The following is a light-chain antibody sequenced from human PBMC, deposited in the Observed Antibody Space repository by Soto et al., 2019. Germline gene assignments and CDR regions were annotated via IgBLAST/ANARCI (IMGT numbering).Light chain of an antibody. CDR2: DAS. CDR3: QKNGISPPYT. CDR1: QTVDSSY. J-gene: IGKJ2*01. V-gene: IGKV3-20*01. Sequence: EIVLAQSPGTLSLSPGERATLSCRASQTVDSSYLAWYQQKPGQAPRLLIYDASSRATGIPDRFSGSGSGTDFTLTISRLEPEDFAVYYCQKNGISPPYTFGQGTKLEIK.